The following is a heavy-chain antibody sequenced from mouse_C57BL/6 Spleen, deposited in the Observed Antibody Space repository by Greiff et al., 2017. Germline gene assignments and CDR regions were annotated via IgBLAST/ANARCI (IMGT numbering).Heavy chain of an antibody. Sequence: EVKLMESGGGLVKPGGSLKLSCAASGFTFSSYAMSWVRQTPEKRLEWVATISDGGSYTYYPDNVKGRFTISRDNAKNNLYLQMSQLKSEDTAMYYCAREKGRLLFAYWGQGTLVTVSA. CDR2: ISDGGSYT. V-gene: IGHV5-4*01. D-gene: IGHD1-1*01. J-gene: IGHJ3*01. CDR3: AREKGRLLFAY. CDR1: GFTFSSYA.